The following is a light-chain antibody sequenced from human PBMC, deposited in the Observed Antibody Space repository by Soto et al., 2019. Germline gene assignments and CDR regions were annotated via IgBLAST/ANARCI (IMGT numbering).Light chain of an antibody. Sequence: DIQLTQSPSTLSASVGDRVTLTCRASKSISSWLAWYQQKPGKAPKLLIYDAAVLKSGVPSRFSCSGSGTEFTLTISSLQPDDFASYYCQQFESSFGGGTKVEIK. CDR1: KSISSW. J-gene: IGKJ4*01. V-gene: IGKV1-5*01. CDR2: DAA. CDR3: QQFESS.